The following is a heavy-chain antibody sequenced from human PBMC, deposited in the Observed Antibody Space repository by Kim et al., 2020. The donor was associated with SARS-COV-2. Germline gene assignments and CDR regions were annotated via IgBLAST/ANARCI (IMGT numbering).Heavy chain of an antibody. J-gene: IGHJ4*02. CDR2: ISYDGGSQ. D-gene: IGHD3-10*01. CDR3: ARDMVRGVPDYLDY. V-gene: IGHV3-30*04. Sequence: GGSLRLSCAASGFTFNNYAMHWVRQAPGKGLEWVAVISYDGGSQYYSGSVQGRFTISRDDSKNTLYLQMNSLRPEDTAVYYCARDMVRGVPDYLDYWGQGTLVTVSS. CDR1: GFTFNNYA.